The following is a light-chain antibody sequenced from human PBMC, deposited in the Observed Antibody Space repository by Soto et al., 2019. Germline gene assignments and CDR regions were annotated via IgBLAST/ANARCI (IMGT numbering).Light chain of an antibody. Sequence: DIQITHSPSTLSASVGDRVTITCRASQSISTWLAWYQQKPGKAPKLLIYDVSNLESGVPLRFSGSGSGTEFTLTISSLQPDDVATYYCQQYNTFWTLGQGTKVDIK. V-gene: IGKV1-5*01. CDR1: QSISTW. CDR3: QQYNTFWT. CDR2: DVS. J-gene: IGKJ1*01.